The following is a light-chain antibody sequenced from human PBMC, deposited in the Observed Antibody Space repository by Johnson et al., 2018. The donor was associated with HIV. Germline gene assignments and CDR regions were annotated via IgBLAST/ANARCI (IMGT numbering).Light chain of an antibody. V-gene: IGLV1-51*01. Sequence: QSVLTQPPSVSAAPGQKVTISCSGSNSNIGNNYVSWYQQLPGTAPKLLIYDNNKRPSVIPDRFSGSKSGTSATLGITGLQTGDEANYYCGTWDSSLSGVFGTGTKVTVL. CDR1: NSNIGNNY. CDR2: DNN. CDR3: GTWDSSLSGV. J-gene: IGLJ1*01.